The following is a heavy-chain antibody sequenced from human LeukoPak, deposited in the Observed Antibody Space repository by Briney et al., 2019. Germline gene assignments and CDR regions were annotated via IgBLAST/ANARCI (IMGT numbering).Heavy chain of an antibody. CDR1: GFTFSDHE. Sequence: PGGSLRLSCATSGFTFSDHELMWVRQATGKGLEWVSYLSIFGRTIYYADSVKCQFTISRDDARNSLYLQMNSLRAEDTAVYYCARGDSVDTMLYRFDYWGQGTPVTVSS. CDR2: LSIFGRTI. J-gene: IGHJ4*02. V-gene: IGHV3-48*03. D-gene: IGHD2-8*01. CDR3: ARGDSVDTMLYRFDY.